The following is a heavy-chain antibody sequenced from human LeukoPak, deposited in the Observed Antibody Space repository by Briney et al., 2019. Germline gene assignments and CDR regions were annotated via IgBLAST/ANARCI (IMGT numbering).Heavy chain of an antibody. CDR2: ISGSGGST. J-gene: IGHJ4*02. Sequence: GGSLRLSCAASGFTFSSYAMSWVLQAPGKGLEWVSAISGSGGSTYYADSVKGRFTISRDNSKNTLYLQMNSLRAEDTAVYYCAKPLRFLYYFDYWGQGTLVTVSS. V-gene: IGHV3-23*01. CDR1: GFTFSSYA. D-gene: IGHD3-3*01. CDR3: AKPLRFLYYFDY.